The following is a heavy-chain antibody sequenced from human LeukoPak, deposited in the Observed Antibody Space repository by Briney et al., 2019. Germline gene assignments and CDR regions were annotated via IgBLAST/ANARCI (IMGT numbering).Heavy chain of an antibody. CDR3: AKDHRIVVLPAAASDP. Sequence: GGSLRLSCAASGFTFRSYEMNWVRQAPGKGLEWVSYISSSSSTIYYADSVKGRFIISRDNSKNSLYLQMNSLRAEDTAVYYCAKDHRIVVLPAAASDPWGQGTLVTVSS. J-gene: IGHJ5*02. D-gene: IGHD2-2*01. CDR1: GFTFRSYE. V-gene: IGHV3-48*03. CDR2: ISSSSSTI.